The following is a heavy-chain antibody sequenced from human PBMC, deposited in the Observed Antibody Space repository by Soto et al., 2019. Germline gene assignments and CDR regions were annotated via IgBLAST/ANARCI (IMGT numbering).Heavy chain of an antibody. V-gene: IGHV1-18*01. D-gene: IGHD3-22*01. Sequence: VASVKVSCKASGYTFTSYGISWVRRAPGQGLEWMGWISAYNGNTNYAQKLQGRVTMTTDTSTSTAYMELRSLRSDDTAVYYCARDLYYYDSSGYSHFDYWGQGTLVTVSS. CDR3: ARDLYYYDSSGYSHFDY. CDR2: ISAYNGNT. CDR1: GYTFTSYG. J-gene: IGHJ4*02.